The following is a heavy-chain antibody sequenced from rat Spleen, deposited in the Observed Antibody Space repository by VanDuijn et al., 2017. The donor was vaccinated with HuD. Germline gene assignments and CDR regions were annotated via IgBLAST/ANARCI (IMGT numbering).Heavy chain of an antibody. CDR1: GFTFNNYG. J-gene: IGHJ2*01. V-gene: IGHV5-29*01. D-gene: IGHD1-11*01. Sequence: EVHLVESGGGLVQPGRSLKLSCAASGFTFNNYGMTWVRQTPTKGLEWVATISYDGSSTYYRDSVKGRFTSSRDNAKSTLYLQMDSLRSEDTATYYCTTVYGGYNHHFDYWGQGIMVTVSS. CDR2: ISYDGSST. CDR3: TTVYGGYNHHFDY.